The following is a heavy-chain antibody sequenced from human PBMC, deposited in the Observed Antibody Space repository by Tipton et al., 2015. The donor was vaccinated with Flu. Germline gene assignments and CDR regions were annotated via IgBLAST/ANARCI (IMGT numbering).Heavy chain of an antibody. Sequence: TLSLTCAVSGYSISSGYYWGWIRQPPGKGLEWIGSVYHTGSPYYNPSLKSRVTISVDTSKNQFSLKLSSVTAADTAVYYCARLEVVVGATGEQGDYWGQGTLVTVSS. D-gene: IGHD1-26*01. CDR1: GYSISSGYY. CDR2: VYHTGSP. J-gene: IGHJ4*02. CDR3: ARLEVVVGATGEQGDY. V-gene: IGHV4-38-2*01.